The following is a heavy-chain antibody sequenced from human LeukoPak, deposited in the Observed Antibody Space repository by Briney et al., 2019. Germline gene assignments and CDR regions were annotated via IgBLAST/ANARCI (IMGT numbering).Heavy chain of an antibody. CDR2: IYYSRSP. D-gene: IGHD2-2*01. CDR3: ARRLFTNYFDY. J-gene: IGHJ4*02. V-gene: IGHV4-59*08. CDR1: GVSISSYY. Sequence: SETLSLTCTVSGVSISSYYWSWIRQSPGKGLEWIGHIYYSRSPNYNPSLKSRVTISVDTSKNQFSLKLSSVTATDTAVYFCARRLFTNYFDYWGQGILVTVSS.